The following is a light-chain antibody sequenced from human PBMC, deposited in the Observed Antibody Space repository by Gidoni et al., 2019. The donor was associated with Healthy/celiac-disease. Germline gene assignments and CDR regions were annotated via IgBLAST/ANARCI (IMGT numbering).Light chain of an antibody. CDR3: QQFNSYPHQLT. V-gene: IGKV1-13*02. CDR2: GAS. J-gene: IGKJ4*01. Sequence: AIQLTQSPSSLSASVGDRVTITCRASQGISSALAWYQQKPGKAPKLLIYGASSLESGVPSRFSGSGSGTDFTLTISSLHPEDFATYYCQQFNSYPHQLTFGGGTKVEVK. CDR1: QGISSA.